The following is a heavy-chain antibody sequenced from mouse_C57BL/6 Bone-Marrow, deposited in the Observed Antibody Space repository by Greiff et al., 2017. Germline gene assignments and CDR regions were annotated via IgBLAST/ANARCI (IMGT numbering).Heavy chain of an antibody. Sequence: EVQLQESGAELVRPGASVKLSCPASCFNIQDDYMHLVKQRPEPGLAWIGWIDPENGDTAYASKFQGKATITADTSSNTAYLQLSSLTSEDTAVYYCTTWYGSSYGGQGTLVTVSA. J-gene: IGHJ3*01. CDR3: TTWYGSSY. D-gene: IGHD1-1*01. V-gene: IGHV14-4*01. CDR1: CFNIQDDY. CDR2: IDPENGDT.